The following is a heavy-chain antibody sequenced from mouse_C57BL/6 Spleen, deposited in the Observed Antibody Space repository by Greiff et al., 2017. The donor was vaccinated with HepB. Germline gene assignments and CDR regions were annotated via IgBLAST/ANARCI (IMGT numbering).Heavy chain of an antibody. CDR2: ISSGSSTI. V-gene: IGHV5-17*01. Sequence: DVMLVESGGGLVKPGGSLKLSCAASGFTFSDYGMHWVRQAPEKGLEWVAYISSGSSTIYYADTVKGRFTISRDNAKNTLFLQMTSLRSEDTAMYYCARGILRLYAMDYWGQGTSVTVSS. CDR3: ARGILRLYAMDY. CDR1: GFTFSDYG. J-gene: IGHJ4*01. D-gene: IGHD1-2*01.